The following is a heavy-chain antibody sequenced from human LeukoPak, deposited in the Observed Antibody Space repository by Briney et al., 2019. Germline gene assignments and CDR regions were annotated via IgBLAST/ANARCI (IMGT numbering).Heavy chain of an antibody. D-gene: IGHD6-19*01. V-gene: IGHV4-61*01. Sequence: PSETLSLTCTVSGDSASSNSYYWSWIRQPPGKGLEWIGYMYYSGSTNYNPSLKSRVTISVDTSKNQFSLKLSSVTAADTALYYCASDSSGYSYWYFDLWGRGTLVTVSS. CDR2: MYYSGST. CDR3: ASDSSGYSYWYFDL. CDR1: GDSASSNSYY. J-gene: IGHJ2*01.